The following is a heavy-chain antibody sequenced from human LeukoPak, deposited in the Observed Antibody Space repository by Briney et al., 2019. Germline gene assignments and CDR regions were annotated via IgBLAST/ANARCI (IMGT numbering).Heavy chain of an antibody. Sequence: GGSLRLSCAASGFTFSGSAMHWVRQASGKGLEWVGRIRSKANSYATAYAASVKGRFTISRDDSKNTAYLQMNSLKTEDTAVYHCTSPYCSGGSCLDYWGQGTLFTVSS. CDR1: GFTFSGSA. CDR3: TSPYCSGGSCLDY. J-gene: IGHJ4*02. D-gene: IGHD2-15*01. V-gene: IGHV3-73*01. CDR2: IRSKANSYAT.